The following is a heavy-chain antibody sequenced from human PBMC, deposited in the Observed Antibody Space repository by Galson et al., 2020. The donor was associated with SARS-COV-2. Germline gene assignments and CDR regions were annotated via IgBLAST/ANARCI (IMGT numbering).Heavy chain of an antibody. Sequence: QAGGSLRLSCAASGFTFSSYWMSWVRQAPGKGLEWVANIKQDGSEKYYVDSVKGRFTIPRDNAKNSLYLQMNSLRAEDTAVYYCARDRVRGMFLWTEVDAFDIWCQGTMVTVSS. CDR3: ARDRVRGMFLWTEVDAFDI. CDR1: GFTFSSYW. J-gene: IGHJ3*02. CDR2: IKQDGSEK. V-gene: IGHV3-7*01. D-gene: IGHD3-10*01.